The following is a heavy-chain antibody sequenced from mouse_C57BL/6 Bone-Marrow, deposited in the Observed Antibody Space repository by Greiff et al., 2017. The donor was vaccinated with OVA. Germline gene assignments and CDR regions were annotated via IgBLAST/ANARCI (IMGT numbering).Heavy chain of an antibody. Sequence: VPLQQPGAELVKPGASVKLSCTASGYTFTSYCMHWVKQRPGRGLEWIGRFDPNSGGTKYNAKFKSKATLTVDKPTTTTYMHRSSLTSDDSAAYDCARQPEYYGSSNRTWFAYWGQGTLVTVSA. CDR1: GYTFTSYC. V-gene: IGHV1-72*01. J-gene: IGHJ3*01. D-gene: IGHD1-1*01. CDR2: FDPNSGGT. CDR3: ARQPEYYGSSNRTWFAY.